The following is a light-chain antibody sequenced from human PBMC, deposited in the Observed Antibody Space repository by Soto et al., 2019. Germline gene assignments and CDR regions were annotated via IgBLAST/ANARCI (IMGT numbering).Light chain of an antibody. J-gene: IGLJ2*01. Sequence: QSVLTQSPSASASLGASVKLTCTLSSGHSSYVIAWHQQQPEEGPRYLMKLNSDGSHTKGDGIPDRFSGSSSGAERYLTIASLQSEDEADYSCQTWGTGIVVFGGGTTVTV. V-gene: IGLV4-69*01. CDR1: SGHSSYV. CDR2: LNSDGSH. CDR3: QTWGTGIVV.